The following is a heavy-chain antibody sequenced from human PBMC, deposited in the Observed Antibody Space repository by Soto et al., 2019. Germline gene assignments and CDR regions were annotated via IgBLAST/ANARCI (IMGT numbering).Heavy chain of an antibody. CDR1: GFTFSSYW. CDR3: ARSPVVVPAAIQYYYYYMDV. Sequence: ESGGGLVQPGGSLRLSCAASGFTFSSYWMSWVRQAPGKGLEWVANIKQDGSEKYYVDSVKGRFTISRDNAKNSLYLQMNSLRAEDTAVYYCARSPVVVPAAIQYYYYYMDVWGKGTTVTVSS. V-gene: IGHV3-7*01. J-gene: IGHJ6*03. CDR2: IKQDGSEK. D-gene: IGHD2-2*01.